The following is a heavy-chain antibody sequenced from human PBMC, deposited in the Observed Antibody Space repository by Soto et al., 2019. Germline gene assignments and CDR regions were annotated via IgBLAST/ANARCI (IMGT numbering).Heavy chain of an antibody. D-gene: IGHD1-7*01. CDR2: IWYDGSNK. V-gene: IGHV3-33*01. CDR3: ARDQRNWNFYIDY. CDR1: GFTFSNYG. Sequence: QVQLVASGGGVVQPGRSLRLSCSASGFTFSNYGMHWVRQAPGKGLEWVAVIWYDGSNKYYADSVKGRFTISRDNSKNTLYLQMNSLRAEDTAVYYCARDQRNWNFYIDYWGEGALVIVSS. J-gene: IGHJ4*02.